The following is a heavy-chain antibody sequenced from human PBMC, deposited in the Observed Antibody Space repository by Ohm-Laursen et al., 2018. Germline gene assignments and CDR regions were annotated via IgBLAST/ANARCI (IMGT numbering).Heavy chain of an antibody. CDR3: ARDYTINYGVGAMDV. J-gene: IGHJ6*02. CDR1: GGSISSGGYY. CDR2: IYYSGST. D-gene: IGHD4-17*01. Sequence: SDTLSLTWTVSGGSISSGGYYWSWIRQHPGKGLEWIGYIYYSGSTNYNPSLKSRVTISLDTSKTQFSLKLSSVTAADTAMYYCARDYTINYGVGAMDVWGQGTTVTVSS. V-gene: IGHV4-61*08.